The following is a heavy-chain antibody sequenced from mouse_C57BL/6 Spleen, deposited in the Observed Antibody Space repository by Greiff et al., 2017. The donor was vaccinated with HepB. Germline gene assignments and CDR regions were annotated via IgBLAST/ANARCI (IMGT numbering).Heavy chain of an antibody. CDR1: GYTFTSYW. D-gene: IGHD3-2*02. J-gene: IGHJ4*01. Sequence: QVQLQHPGAELVKPGASVKVSCKASGYTFTSYWMPWVQQRPGQGLEWIGRIHPSDSDTNYNQKFKGKATLTVDKSSSTAYMQLSSLTSEDSAVYYCANTAQGYYAMDYWGQGTSVTVSS. V-gene: IGHV1-74*01. CDR2: IHPSDSDT. CDR3: ANTAQGYYAMDY.